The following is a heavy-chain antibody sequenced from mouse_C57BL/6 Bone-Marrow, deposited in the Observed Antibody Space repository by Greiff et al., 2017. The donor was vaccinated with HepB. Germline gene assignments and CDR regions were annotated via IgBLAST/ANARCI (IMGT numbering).Heavy chain of an antibody. CDR3: ARGEGGYPYAMDY. Sequence: VQLKESGPGLVKPSQTVFLTCTVTGISITTGNYRWSWIRQFPGNKLEWIGYIYYSGTITYNPSLTSRTTITRDTPKNQFFLEMNSLTAEDTATYYCARGEGGYPYAMDYWGQGTSVTVSS. CDR1: GISITTGNYR. D-gene: IGHD2-2*01. V-gene: IGHV3-5*01. J-gene: IGHJ4*01. CDR2: IYYSGTI.